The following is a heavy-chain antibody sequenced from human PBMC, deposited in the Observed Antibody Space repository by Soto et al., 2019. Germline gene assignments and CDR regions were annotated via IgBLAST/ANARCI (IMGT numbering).Heavy chain of an antibody. J-gene: IGHJ4*02. D-gene: IGHD3-22*01. CDR1: GFTFSSYA. V-gene: IGHV3-30-3*01. CDR2: ISYDGSDK. Sequence: GGSLRLSCAASGFTFSSYAMHWVRQAPGKGLDWVALISYDGSDKDYADSVKGRFTISRDNSRNTLFLQMNSLRAEDTAVYYCARDYYKYYDSSGYYRSPAYWGKGTLVTVSS. CDR3: ARDYYKYYDSSGYYRSPAY.